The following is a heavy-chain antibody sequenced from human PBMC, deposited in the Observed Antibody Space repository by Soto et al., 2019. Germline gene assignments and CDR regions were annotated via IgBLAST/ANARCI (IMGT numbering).Heavy chain of an antibody. D-gene: IGHD6-13*01. CDR2: IWYDGSNK. CDR1: GFTFSSYG. J-gene: IGHJ6*02. V-gene: IGHV3-33*01. Sequence: QVQLVESGGGVVQPGRSLRLSCAASGFTFSSYGMHWVRQAPGKGLEWVAVIWYDGSNKYYADSVKGRFTISRDNSKNTLYRQMNSLRAEDTAVYYCAREGGGIAAAGTFVHGDYYGMDVWGQGTTVTVSS. CDR3: AREGGGIAAAGTFVHGDYYGMDV.